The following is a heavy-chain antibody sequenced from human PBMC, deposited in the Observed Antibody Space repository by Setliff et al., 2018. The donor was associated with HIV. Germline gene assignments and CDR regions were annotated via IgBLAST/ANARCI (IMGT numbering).Heavy chain of an antibody. CDR3: AKDIRGYSYGPDAFDI. V-gene: IGHV3-23*01. J-gene: IGHJ3*02. Sequence: GGSLRLSCAASGFTFSSFAVSWVRQAPGKGLEWVSAISGSGGSTYYADSVKGRFTISRDNSKNTLYLQMNSLRAEDTAVYYCAKDIRGYSYGPDAFDIWGQGTMVTVSS. CDR1: GFTFSSFA. CDR2: ISGSGGST. D-gene: IGHD5-18*01.